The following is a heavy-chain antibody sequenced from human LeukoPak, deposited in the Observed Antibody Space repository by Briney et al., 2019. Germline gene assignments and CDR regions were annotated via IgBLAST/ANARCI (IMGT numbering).Heavy chain of an antibody. CDR3: ASQSGVFDWLFKGQSWFDP. D-gene: IGHD3-9*01. CDR2: INPNSGGT. J-gene: IGHJ5*02. V-gene: IGHV1-2*02. CDR1: GYTFTGYY. Sequence: ASVKVSCKASGYTFTGYYMHWVRQAPGQGLEWMGWINPNSGGTNYAQKFQGRVTMTRDTSISTAYMELSRLRSDDTAVYYCASQSGVFDWLFKGQSWFDPWGQGTLVTVSS.